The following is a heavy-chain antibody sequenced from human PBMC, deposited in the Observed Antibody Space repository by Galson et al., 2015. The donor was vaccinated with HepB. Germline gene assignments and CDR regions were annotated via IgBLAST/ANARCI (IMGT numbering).Heavy chain of an antibody. V-gene: IGHV1-18*01. J-gene: IGHJ4*02. Sequence: SVKVSCKASGGTFSSYAISWVRQAPGQGLEWMGWISAYNGNTNYAQKLQGRVTMTTDTSTSTAYMELRSLRSDDTAVYYCARVERKTGGHYFDYWGQGTLVTVSS. D-gene: IGHD7-27*01. CDR1: GGTFSSYA. CDR3: ARVERKTGGHYFDY. CDR2: ISAYNGNT.